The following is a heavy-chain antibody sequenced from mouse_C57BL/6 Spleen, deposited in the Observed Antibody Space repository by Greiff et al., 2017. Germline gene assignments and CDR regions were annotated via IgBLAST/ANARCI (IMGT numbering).Heavy chain of an antibody. D-gene: IGHD2-4*01. J-gene: IGHJ4*01. V-gene: IGHV1-81*01. CDR2: IYPRSGNT. Sequence: VKLVESGAELARPGASVKLSCKASGYTFTSYGISWVKQRTGQGLEWIGEIYPRSGNTYYNEKFKGKATLTADKFSSTAYMELRSLTSEDSAVYFCARREGYDYGYYYAMDYWGQGTSVTVSS. CDR3: ARREGYDYGYYYAMDY. CDR1: GYTFTSYG.